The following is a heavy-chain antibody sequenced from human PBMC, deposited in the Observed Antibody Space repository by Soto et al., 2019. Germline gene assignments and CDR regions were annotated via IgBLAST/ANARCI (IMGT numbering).Heavy chain of an antibody. CDR1: GGSISSGGFY. J-gene: IGHJ6*02. D-gene: IGHD5-18*01. CDR2: IYDSWST. Sequence: SETLSLTCTVSGGSISSGGFYWSWVRQLPGKGLEWIAYIYDSWSTYYNPSLKSRVTISMDTSSNQFSLDLRSVTAADTAVYYCARNGYTYGMDVWGQGTTVTVS. V-gene: IGHV4-31*03. CDR3: ARNGYTYGMDV.